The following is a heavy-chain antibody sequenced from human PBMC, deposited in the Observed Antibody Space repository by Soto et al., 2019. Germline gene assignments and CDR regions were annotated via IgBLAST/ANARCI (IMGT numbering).Heavy chain of an antibody. J-gene: IGHJ6*02. D-gene: IGHD3-3*01. CDR3: ARDEGHDFWSGDPPRYYYYGMDV. Sequence: PSETLSLTCTVSGGSISSGDYYWSWIRQPPGKGLEWIGYIYYSGSTYYNPSLKSRVTISVDTSKNQFSLKLSSVTAADTAVYYCARDEGHDFWSGDPPRYYYYGMDVWGQGTTVTVSS. CDR2: IYYSGST. CDR1: GGSISSGDYY. V-gene: IGHV4-30-4*01.